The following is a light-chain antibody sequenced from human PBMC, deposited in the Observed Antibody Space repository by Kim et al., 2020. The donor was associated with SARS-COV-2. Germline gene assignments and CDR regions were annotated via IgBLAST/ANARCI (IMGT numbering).Light chain of an antibody. J-gene: IGLJ3*02. CDR1: SGHSNYF. CDR2: VEGSGSY. V-gene: IGLV4-60*03. CDR3: ETWDSNIQV. Sequence: SSVKLTGPLSSGHSNYFIAWHQQQPGKAPRFLMKVEGSGSYNKGGGVPDGFSGSRSGADRYLIISDLRSEDEADYYCETWDSNIQVFGGGTQLTVL.